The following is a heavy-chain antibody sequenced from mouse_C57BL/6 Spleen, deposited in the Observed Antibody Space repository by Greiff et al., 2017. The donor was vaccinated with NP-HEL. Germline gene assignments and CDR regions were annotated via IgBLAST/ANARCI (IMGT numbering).Heavy chain of an antibody. Sequence: QVQLQQPGAELVKPGASVKMSCKASGYTFTSYWITWVKQRPGQGLEWIGDIYPGSGSTNYNEKFKSKATLTVDTSSSTAYMQRSSLTSADSAVYYGAREEGDYGSSYWPWFAYWGQGTLVTVSA. V-gene: IGHV1-55*01. D-gene: IGHD1-1*01. J-gene: IGHJ3*01. CDR2: IYPGSGST. CDR3: AREEGDYGSSYWPWFAY. CDR1: GYTFTSYW.